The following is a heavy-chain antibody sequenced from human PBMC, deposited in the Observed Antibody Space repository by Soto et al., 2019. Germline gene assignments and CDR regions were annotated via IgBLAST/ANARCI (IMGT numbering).Heavy chain of an antibody. CDR1: GFTFSTSW. D-gene: IGHD3-10*01. J-gene: IGHJ4*02. V-gene: IGHV3-7*01. Sequence: LRLSCAASGFTFSTSWMSWVRQAPGKGLEWVANIKEDGSEKYYVDSVKGRFTISRDHAKNSLYLQMNSLGADDTAVYYCARADYYGDPGSYWGQGTLVTVSS. CDR2: IKEDGSEK. CDR3: ARADYYGDPGSY.